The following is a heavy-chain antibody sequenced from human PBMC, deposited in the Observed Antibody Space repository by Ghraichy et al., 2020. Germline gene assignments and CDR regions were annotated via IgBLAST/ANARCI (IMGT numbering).Heavy chain of an antibody. D-gene: IGHD5-12*01. CDR3: ARDPYESGSNDY. CDR1: GFTFSSYS. Sequence: GESLNISCAASGFTFSSYSMSWVRQAPGKGLEWVSYISSSSSNIHYADSVKGRFTISRDNAKNSLYLQMNSLRDEDTAVDYCARDPYESGSNDYWGQGTLVTVSS. V-gene: IGHV3-48*02. J-gene: IGHJ4*02. CDR2: ISSSSSNI.